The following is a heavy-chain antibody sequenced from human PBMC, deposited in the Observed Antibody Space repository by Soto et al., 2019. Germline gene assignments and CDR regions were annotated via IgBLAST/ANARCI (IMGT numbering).Heavy chain of an antibody. D-gene: IGHD3-9*01. Sequence: EVQLVESGGGLVKPGGSLRLSCAASGFTFSNAWMNWVRQAPGKGLEWVGRIKSKTDGGTTDYAAPVKGRFTISRDDSKNTLYLQMNSLKTEDTAVYYCTTDRLRYFDWPRDYWGQGTLVTVSS. V-gene: IGHV3-15*07. CDR1: GFTFSNAW. CDR2: IKSKTDGGTT. CDR3: TTDRLRYFDWPRDY. J-gene: IGHJ4*02.